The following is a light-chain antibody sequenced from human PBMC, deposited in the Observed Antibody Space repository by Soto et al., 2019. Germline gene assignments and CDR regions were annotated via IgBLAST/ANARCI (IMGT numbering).Light chain of an antibody. CDR3: SSFKTSSTYV. CDR2: DVT. CDR1: SSDVGSNNR. V-gene: IGLV2-18*02. Sequence: QSALTQPPSVSGSPGQSVAISCSGSSSDVGSNNRVSWYQQSPGTAPKLMIYDVTNRPSGVPDRFSGSKSGNTASLTISGLQAEDEDDYYCSSFKTSSTYVFGTGTKVTVL. J-gene: IGLJ1*01.